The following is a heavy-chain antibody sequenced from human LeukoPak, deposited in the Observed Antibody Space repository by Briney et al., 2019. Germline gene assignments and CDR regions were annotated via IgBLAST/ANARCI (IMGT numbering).Heavy chain of an antibody. V-gene: IGHV3-48*03. CDR2: ISSSGSTI. CDR1: GFTFSSYE. D-gene: IGHD6-13*01. CDR3: ARAFQELPQLYYYYYMDV. J-gene: IGHJ6*03. Sequence: PGGSLRLSCAASGFTFSSYEMNWVHQAPGKGLEWVSYISSSGSTIYYADSVKGRFTISRDNAKNSLYLQMNSLRAEDTAVYYCARAFQELPQLYYYYYMDVWGKGTTVTVSS.